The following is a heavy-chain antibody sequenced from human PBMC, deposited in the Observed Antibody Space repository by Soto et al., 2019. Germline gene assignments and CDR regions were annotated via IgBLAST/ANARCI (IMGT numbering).Heavy chain of an antibody. Sequence: GGSLRLSCAASGFTFSSYAMSWVRQAPGKGLEWVSAISGSGGSTYYADSVKGRFTISRDDSKNTLYLQMNSLRAEDTAVYYCAKEYCSSTSCYHVSYGMDVWGQGTTVTVSS. J-gene: IGHJ6*02. D-gene: IGHD2-2*01. CDR3: AKEYCSSTSCYHVSYGMDV. V-gene: IGHV3-23*01. CDR1: GFTFSSYA. CDR2: ISGSGGST.